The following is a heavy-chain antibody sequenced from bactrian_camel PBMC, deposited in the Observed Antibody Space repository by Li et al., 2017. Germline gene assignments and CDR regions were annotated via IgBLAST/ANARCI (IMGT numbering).Heavy chain of an antibody. CDR2: IDGAGNTT. CDR1: GFTYSSYD. J-gene: IGHJ4*01. D-gene: IGHD3*01. Sequence: VQLVESGGGLVQPGGSLRLSCAASGFTYSSYDMSWVRQASRKGFEWVSTIDGAGNTTYYRDSVKGRFAISRDNTKNTLYLQLNDLKIEDAAMYYCASRRWDVGDWGQGTQVTVS. CDR3: ASRRWDVGD. V-gene: IGHV3S40*01.